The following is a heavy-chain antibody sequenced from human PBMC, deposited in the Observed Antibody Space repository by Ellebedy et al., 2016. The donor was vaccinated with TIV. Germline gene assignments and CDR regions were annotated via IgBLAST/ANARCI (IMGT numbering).Heavy chain of an antibody. CDR2: INPSGGST. J-gene: IGHJ3*02. CDR3: ATSGLGYYGLSAFDI. V-gene: IGHV1-46*01. CDR1: GYTFTGYY. Sequence: ASVKVSCXASGYTFTGYYMHWVRQAPGQGLEWMGIINPSGGSTSYAQKFQGRVTMTRDTSTSTVYMELSSLRSEDTAVYYCATSGLGYYGLSAFDIWGQGTMVTVSS. D-gene: IGHD3-22*01.